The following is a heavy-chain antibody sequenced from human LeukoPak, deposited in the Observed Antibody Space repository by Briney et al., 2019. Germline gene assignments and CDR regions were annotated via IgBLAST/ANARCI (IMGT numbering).Heavy chain of an antibody. CDR1: GGTFSSYA. V-gene: IGHV1-69*13. CDR3: ARVFEYRSSEGGY. Sequence: SVKVSCKASGGTFSSYAISWVRQAPGQGLEWMGGIIPIFGTANYAQKFQGRVTITADESTSTAYMELSSLRSEDTAVYYCARVFEYRSSEGGYWGQGPLVTVSS. CDR2: IIPIFGTA. D-gene: IGHD6-6*01. J-gene: IGHJ4*02.